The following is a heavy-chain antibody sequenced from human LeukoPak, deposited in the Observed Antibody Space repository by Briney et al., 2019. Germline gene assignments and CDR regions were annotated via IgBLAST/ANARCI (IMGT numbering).Heavy chain of an antibody. D-gene: IGHD4-17*01. Sequence: GASVKVSCKVSGYTLTELSMHWVRQAPGKGLEWMGRIIPIFGIANYAQKFQGRVTITADKSTSTAYMELSSLRSEDTAVYYCASPSEDYGDYSDAFDIWGQGTMVTVSS. V-gene: IGHV1-69*02. J-gene: IGHJ3*02. CDR2: IIPIFGIA. CDR1: GYTLTELS. CDR3: ASPSEDYGDYSDAFDI.